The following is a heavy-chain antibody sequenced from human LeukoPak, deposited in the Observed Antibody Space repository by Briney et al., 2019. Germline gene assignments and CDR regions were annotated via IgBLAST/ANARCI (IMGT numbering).Heavy chain of an antibody. CDR1: GHTLTELS. CDR2: FDPEDGET. J-gene: IGHJ4*02. CDR3: ATAHRYNWNYYPFDY. V-gene: IGHV1-24*01. Sequence: APVKVSCKVSGHTLTELSMHWVRQAPGKGLEWMGGFDPEDGETIYAQKFQGRVTMTEDTSTDTAYMELSSLRSEDTAVYYCATAHRYNWNYYPFDYWGQGTLVTVSS. D-gene: IGHD1-7*01.